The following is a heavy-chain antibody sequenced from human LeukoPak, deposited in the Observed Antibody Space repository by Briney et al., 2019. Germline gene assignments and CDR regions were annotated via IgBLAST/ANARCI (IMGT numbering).Heavy chain of an antibody. CDR3: ARGVNPFDIVVVVAATPWYNWFDP. J-gene: IGHJ5*02. V-gene: IGHV1-18*04. D-gene: IGHD2-15*01. Sequence: ASVKVSCKASGYTFTGYYMHWVRQAPGQGLEWMGWISAYNGNTNYAQKLQGRVTMTTDTSTSTAYMELRSLRSDDTAVYYCARGVNPFDIVVVVAATPWYNWFDPWGQGTLVTVSS. CDR1: GYTFTGYY. CDR2: ISAYNGNT.